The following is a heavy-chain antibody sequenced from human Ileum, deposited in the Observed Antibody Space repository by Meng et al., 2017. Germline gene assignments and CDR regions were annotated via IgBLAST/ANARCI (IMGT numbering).Heavy chain of an antibody. CDR3: ATGSRIDY. J-gene: IGHJ4*02. Sequence: ASVKVSCKASGYTFTSYGISWVRQAPGQGLEWMGWISAGNGNTKYSQKFQGRVTITRDTSATTAYMELSSLRSEDTAVYYCATGSRIDYWGQGTLVTVSS. CDR2: ISAGNGNT. CDR1: GYTFTSYG. V-gene: IGHV1-18*01.